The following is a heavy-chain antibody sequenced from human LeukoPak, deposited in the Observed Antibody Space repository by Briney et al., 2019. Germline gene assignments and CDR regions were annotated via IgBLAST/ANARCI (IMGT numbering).Heavy chain of an antibody. CDR3: AKVAVDCSSTSCYYSDAFDI. V-gene: IGHV3-23*01. CDR1: GFTFSSYA. J-gene: IGHJ3*02. D-gene: IGHD2-2*01. CDR2: ISGSGGST. Sequence: GGSLRLSCAASGFTFSSYAMSWVRQAPGKGLEWVSAISGSGGSTYYADSVKGRFTISRDNSKNTLYLQMNSLRAEDTAVYYCAKVAVDCSSTSCYYSDAFDIWGQGTMVTVSS.